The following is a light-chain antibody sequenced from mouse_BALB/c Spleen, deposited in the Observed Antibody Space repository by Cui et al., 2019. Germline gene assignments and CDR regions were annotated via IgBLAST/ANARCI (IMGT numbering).Light chain of an antibody. CDR2: DTS. J-gene: IGKJ1*01. CDR3: QQWSSYPRT. V-gene: IGKV4-55*01. CDR1: SSVRY. Sequence: QIVLPQSPAIMSASPGEKVTMTCRARSSVRYMYWYQQKQGSSPRLLIYDTSNLASGVPGRFSGSGSGTSYSLTISRMEAEDAATYYCQQWSSYPRTFGGGTKLEIK.